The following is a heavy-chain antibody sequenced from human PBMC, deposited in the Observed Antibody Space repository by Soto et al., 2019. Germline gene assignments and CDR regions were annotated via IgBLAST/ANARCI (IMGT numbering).Heavy chain of an antibody. CDR1: GGSISSGGYY. CDR3: ARASTGYYVYDY. V-gene: IGHV4-31*03. J-gene: IGHJ4*02. CDR2: IYNSANP. D-gene: IGHD3-9*01. Sequence: QVQLQESGPGLVKPSQTLYLTCTVSGGSISSGGYYWSWIRQHPGKGPEWIGYIYNSANPYYNPALRSRVTISADTSKTPFSLRLSSVTAADAAVYYCARASTGYYVYDYWGQGILVTVSS.